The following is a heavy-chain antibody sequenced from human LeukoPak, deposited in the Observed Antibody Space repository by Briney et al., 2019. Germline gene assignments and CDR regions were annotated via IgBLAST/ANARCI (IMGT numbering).Heavy chain of an antibody. V-gene: IGHV3-7*03. Sequence: AGGSLRLSCAASGFTFSSYWMSWVRQAPGKGLEWVANIKQDGSEKYYVDSVKGRFTISRDNAKNSLYLQMNSLRAEDTAVYYCARPSGDILTGYYTDAFDIWGQGTMVTVSS. CDR3: ARPSGDILTGYYTDAFDI. D-gene: IGHD3-9*01. CDR2: IKQDGSEK. J-gene: IGHJ3*02. CDR1: GFTFSSYW.